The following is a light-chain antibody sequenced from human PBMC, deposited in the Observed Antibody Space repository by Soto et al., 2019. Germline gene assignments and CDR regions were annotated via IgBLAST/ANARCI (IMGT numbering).Light chain of an antibody. J-gene: IGKJ2*03. Sequence: AILMTQSASSLSASTGDTVIITCRASQDISDYEAWYQHKPGRAPKLLIYGASTLQSGVPPRFSGSGSETEFMLTISRLQSEDFATYYCQQYYSSYSFGQGTKVDIK. CDR2: GAS. CDR3: QQYYSSYS. CDR1: QDISDY. V-gene: IGKV1-8*01.